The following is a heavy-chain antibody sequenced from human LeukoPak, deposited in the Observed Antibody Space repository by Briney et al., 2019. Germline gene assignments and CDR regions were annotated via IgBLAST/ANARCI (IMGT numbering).Heavy chain of an antibody. D-gene: IGHD5-18*01. Sequence: NLGESLKISCKGSGYRFTSYWISWVRQMPGKGLEWMGRIDPSDSYTNYSPSFQGHVTISADKSISTAYLQWSSLKASDTAMYYCARTADTAMVAEFDYRGQGTLVTVSS. CDR3: ARTADTAMVAEFDY. J-gene: IGHJ4*02. CDR2: IDPSDSYT. CDR1: GYRFTSYW. V-gene: IGHV5-10-1*01.